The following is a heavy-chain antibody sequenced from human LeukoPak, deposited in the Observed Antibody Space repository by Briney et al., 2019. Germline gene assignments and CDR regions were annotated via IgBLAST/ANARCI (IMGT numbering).Heavy chain of an antibody. J-gene: IGHJ4*02. V-gene: IGHV3-21*01. CDR3: ARGDKAIVTLKMFHFYC. CDR1: GFTFGTCG. CDR2: ISSGATYI. Sequence: GGSLRLSCAASGFTFGTCGMNWVRQAPGKGLEWVSSISSGATYIYYADSVKGRFTISRDNAPNSLFLQMNSLRAEDTAVYYCARGDKAIVTLKMFHFYCWGQGTLVTVSS. D-gene: IGHD5-18*01.